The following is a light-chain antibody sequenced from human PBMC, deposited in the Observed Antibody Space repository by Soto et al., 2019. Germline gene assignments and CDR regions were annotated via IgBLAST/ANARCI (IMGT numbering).Light chain of an antibody. Sequence: QSVLTQPPSVSAAPGQKVTISCSGSSSNIGNNYVSWYQQLPGTAPKLLIYDNNKRPSGIPDRFSGSKSGTSATLGITGLQAGDEAYYYCATSDSSLSAVVFGGGTKVTVL. CDR3: ATSDSSLSAVV. CDR2: DNN. V-gene: IGLV1-51*01. CDR1: SSNIGNNY. J-gene: IGLJ2*01.